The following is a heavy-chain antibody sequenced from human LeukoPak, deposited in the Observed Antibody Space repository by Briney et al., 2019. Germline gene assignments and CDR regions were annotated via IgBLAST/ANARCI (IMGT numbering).Heavy chain of an antibody. J-gene: IGHJ4*02. V-gene: IGHV3-43*01. Sequence: PGGSLRLSCAASGFTFDDYTMHWVRQAPGKGLEWVSLISWDGGSTYYADSVKGRFTISRDNSKNSLYLQMNSLRTEDTALYYCGKGNYYDSSAYYTTYWGQGTLVTVSS. CDR2: ISWDGGST. CDR3: GKGNYYDSSAYYTTY. CDR1: GFTFDDYT. D-gene: IGHD3-22*01.